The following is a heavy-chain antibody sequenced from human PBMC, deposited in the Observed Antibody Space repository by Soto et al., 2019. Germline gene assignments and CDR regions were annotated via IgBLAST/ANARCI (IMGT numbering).Heavy chain of an antibody. CDR3: ARGTVRDHDFGDH. V-gene: IGHV3-74*01. J-gene: IGHJ4*02. CDR2: ISSDGSSI. Sequence: EVQLVESGGDLVQPGGSLRLSCAASGFTFSSYWMHWVRQVPGKGLVWVSRISSDGSSINYADSVRGRFIISRDNAKNTLYLQVNSLRVEDTAVYYCARGTVRDHDFGDHWGQGTLVAVSS. CDR1: GFTFSSYW. D-gene: IGHD4-17*01.